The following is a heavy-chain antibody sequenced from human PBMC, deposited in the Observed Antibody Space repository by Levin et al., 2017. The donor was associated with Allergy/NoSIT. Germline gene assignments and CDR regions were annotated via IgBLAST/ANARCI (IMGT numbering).Heavy chain of an antibody. D-gene: IGHD6-19*01. V-gene: IGHV3-23*01. CDR1: GFTFSSYA. CDR3: AKDLTQWLVRGYFDY. CDR2: ISGSGGST. J-gene: IGHJ4*02. Sequence: GESLKISCAASGFTFSSYAMSWVRQAPGKGLEWVSAISGSGGSTYYADSVKGRFTISRDNSKNTLYLQMNSLRAEDTAVYYCAKDLTQWLVRGYFDYWGQGTLVTVSS.